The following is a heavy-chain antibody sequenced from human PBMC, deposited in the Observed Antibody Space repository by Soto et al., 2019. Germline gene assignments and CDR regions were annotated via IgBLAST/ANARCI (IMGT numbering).Heavy chain of an antibody. V-gene: IGHV1-2*02. Sequence: HVQLVQSGAEVKKPGASVKVSCKTSGYSFSEFRMHWVRQAPGQGLEWMGWVNPINGNTNYAQDFQGRVTMTRDASTKTAYMELSSLTSDDTSTVYCARENWHFDYWGQGTLITVSS. CDR2: VNPINGNT. J-gene: IGHJ4*02. CDR1: GYSFSEFR. CDR3: ARENWHFDY.